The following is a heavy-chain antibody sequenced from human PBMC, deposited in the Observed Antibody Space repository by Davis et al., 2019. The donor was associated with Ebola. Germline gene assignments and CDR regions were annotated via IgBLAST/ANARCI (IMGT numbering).Heavy chain of an antibody. CDR2: INVYNGHT. CDR1: GYTFSGYA. CDR3: ARDATTVTTIWFDP. J-gene: IGHJ5*02. V-gene: IGHV1-18*01. Sequence: AASVKVSCTTSGYTFSGYAISWVRQAPGQGLEWIGRINVYNGHTNYAPNFQGRVTVSTDTSTSIAYMELRSLRSDDTALYYCARDATTVTTIWFDPWGQGTLVTVSS. D-gene: IGHD4-17*01.